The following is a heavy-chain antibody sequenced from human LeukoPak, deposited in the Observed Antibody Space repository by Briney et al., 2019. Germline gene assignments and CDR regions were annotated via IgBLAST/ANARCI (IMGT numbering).Heavy chain of an antibody. V-gene: IGHV4-39*07. Sequence: SETLSLTCTISGGSISSSSYYWGWIRQPPGKGLEWVGNIYYSGSTYYNPSLKGRVTISVDTSKNQFSLKLSSVTAADTAVYYCARGAPGGNDYGDYWGQGTLVTVSS. CDR1: GGSISSSSYY. J-gene: IGHJ4*02. CDR3: ARGAPGGNDYGDY. CDR2: IYYSGST.